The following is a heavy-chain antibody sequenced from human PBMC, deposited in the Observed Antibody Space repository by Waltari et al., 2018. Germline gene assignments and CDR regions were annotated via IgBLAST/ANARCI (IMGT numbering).Heavy chain of an antibody. D-gene: IGHD2-2*01. Sequence: QVQLQESGPGLVKPSQTLSLTCTVSGGSISSGSYYWSWIRQPAGKGLEWIGRIYTSGSTNYNPSRKSRVTISVDTSKNQFSLKLSSVTAADTAVYYCARDRGVVVPAAIYYYYMDVWGKGTTVTVSS. J-gene: IGHJ6*03. CDR3: ARDRGVVVPAAIYYYYMDV. CDR2: IYTSGST. V-gene: IGHV4-61*02. CDR1: GGSISSGSYY.